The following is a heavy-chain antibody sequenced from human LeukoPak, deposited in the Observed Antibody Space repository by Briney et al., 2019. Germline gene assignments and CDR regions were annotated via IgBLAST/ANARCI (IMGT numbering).Heavy chain of an antibody. CDR1: QDSRRVGFN. CDR2: LLSTGSS. J-gene: IGHJ2*01. V-gene: IGHV4-38-2*01. D-gene: IGHD2/OR15-2a*01. CDR3: ARLRLSKLERRTPYFYFDL. Sequence: SETPSLSSDASQDSRRVGFNWAWAGHSPGKGRDWIGTLLSTGSSFYNPSLQSRVAMSMDTSRNELSLKLKSVTAADTAVFYCARLRLSKLERRTPYFYFDLWGRGTLVIVSS.